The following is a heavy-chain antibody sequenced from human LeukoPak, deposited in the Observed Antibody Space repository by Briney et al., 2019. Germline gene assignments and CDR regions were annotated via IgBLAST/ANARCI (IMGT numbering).Heavy chain of an antibody. CDR3: TRGPPGAMVRGAILPYYYMDV. Sequence: GRSLRLSCTASGFTFGDYAMSWFRQAPGKGLEWVGFIRSKAYGGTTEYAASVKGRFTISRDDSKSIAYLQMNSLKTEDTAVYYCTRGPPGAMVRGAILPYYYMDVWGKGTTVTVSS. CDR2: IRSKAYGGTT. D-gene: IGHD3-10*01. J-gene: IGHJ6*03. V-gene: IGHV3-49*03. CDR1: GFTFGDYA.